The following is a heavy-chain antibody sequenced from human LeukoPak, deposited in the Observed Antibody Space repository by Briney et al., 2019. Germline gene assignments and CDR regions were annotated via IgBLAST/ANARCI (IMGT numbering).Heavy chain of an antibody. D-gene: IGHD1-26*01. CDR1: GFTFTTYD. CDR3: ARDPYSGSYGNEYYYYMDV. J-gene: IGHJ6*03. CDR2: IGTTGDT. Sequence: GGSLRLSCAASGFTFTTYDMHWVRQATGKGLEWVSAIGTTGDTYYPGSVKGRFTISRENAKNSSYLQMNSLRAGDTAVYYCARDPYSGSYGNEYYYYMDVWGKGTTVTISS. V-gene: IGHV3-13*01.